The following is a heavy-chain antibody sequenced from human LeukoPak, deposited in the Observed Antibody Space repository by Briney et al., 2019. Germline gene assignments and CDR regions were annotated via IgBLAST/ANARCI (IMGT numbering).Heavy chain of an antibody. V-gene: IGHV1-69*06. CDR1: GGTFISDG. CDR3: QKTAYEILTGSQAPFDY. J-gene: IGHJ4*02. CDR2: IIPIFGTA. Sequence: VASVKASCKASGGTFISDGISCVRQAPGQVLEWMGGIIPIFGTANYAQRFQGRITIAADKSTSTAYMELSSLRSEDTVFFFKQKTAYEILTGSQAPFDYWGQGTLVTASS. D-gene: IGHD3-9*01.